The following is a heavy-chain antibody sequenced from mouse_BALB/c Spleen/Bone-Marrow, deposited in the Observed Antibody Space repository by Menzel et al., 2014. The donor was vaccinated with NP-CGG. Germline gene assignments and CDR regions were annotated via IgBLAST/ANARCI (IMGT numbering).Heavy chain of an antibody. CDR1: GFSLTSYG. CDR2: IWAGGST. J-gene: IGHJ2*01. V-gene: IGHV2-9*02. D-gene: IGHD2-14*01. CDR3: ARVIRYESYFDF. Sequence: QVQLKQSGPGLVSPSQSLSITCTVSGFSLTSYGVHWVRQPPGKGLEWLGVIWAGGSTNYNSALMSRLSISKDNSKSQVFVKMNSLQTDDTAMYYCARVIRYESYFDFWGQGTTLTVSS.